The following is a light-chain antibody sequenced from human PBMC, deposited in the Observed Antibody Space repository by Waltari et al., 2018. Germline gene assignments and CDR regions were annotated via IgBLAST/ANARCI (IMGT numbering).Light chain of an antibody. CDR1: QDISNS. Sequence: DIQMTQSPSSLSASVGDRVTITCQASQDISNSLNWYHQKPGKAPKLLIYDASDLETGVPSRFSGSGSWTDFTFTISSLQPEDIATYYCQQYQNLPYTFGQGTKLEI. CDR2: DAS. CDR3: QQYQNLPYT. V-gene: IGKV1-33*01. J-gene: IGKJ2*01.